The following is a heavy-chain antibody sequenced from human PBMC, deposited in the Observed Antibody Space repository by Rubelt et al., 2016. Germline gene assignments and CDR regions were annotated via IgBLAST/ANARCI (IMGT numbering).Heavy chain of an antibody. V-gene: IGHV4-39*01. Sequence: QLQLQESGPGLLKPSETLSLTCAVSGASVSSSSYYWGWIRQPPGKGLEWIGSIYYSGSTYYNPSLKSRVTISGATSKNQFSLKLSSVTAADTAVYYCARRGPYSSSHDYWGQGTLVTVSS. J-gene: IGHJ4*02. CDR2: IYYSGST. D-gene: IGHD6-13*01. CDR3: ARRGPYSSSHDY. CDR1: GASVSSSSYY.